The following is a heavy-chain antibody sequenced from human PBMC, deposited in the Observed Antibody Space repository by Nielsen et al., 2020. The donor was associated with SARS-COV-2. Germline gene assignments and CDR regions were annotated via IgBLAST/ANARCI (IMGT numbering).Heavy chain of an antibody. CDR3: AREEYGFGLDV. D-gene: IGHD2-2*01. V-gene: IGHV4-30-4*01. CDR2: TFNSGNT. CDR1: RGSISSGDYY. Sequence: SETLSLTCTVSRGSISSGDYYWSWIRQPPGKGLEWIRYTFNSGNTYYNPSLRSRVTMSLDTSKNQFSLILTSVTAADTAVYYCAREEYGFGLDVWGQGTTVRVSS. J-gene: IGHJ6*02.